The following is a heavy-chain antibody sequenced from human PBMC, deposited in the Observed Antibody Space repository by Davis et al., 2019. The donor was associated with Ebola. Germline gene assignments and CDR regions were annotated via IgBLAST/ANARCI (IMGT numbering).Heavy chain of an antibody. J-gene: IGHJ3*02. Sequence: GSLRLSCTVSGGSISSYYWSWIRQPPGKGLEWIGYIYYTGSTNYNPSLKSRVTISVDTSKNQFSLKLSSVTAADTAVYYCARHVGDVLRFLEWSQAAFDIWGQGTMVTVSS. D-gene: IGHD3-3*01. CDR2: IYYTGST. CDR1: GGSISSYY. CDR3: ARHVGDVLRFLEWSQAAFDI. V-gene: IGHV4-59*08.